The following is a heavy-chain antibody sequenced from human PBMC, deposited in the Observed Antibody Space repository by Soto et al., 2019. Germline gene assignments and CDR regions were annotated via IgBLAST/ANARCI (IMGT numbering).Heavy chain of an antibody. CDR2: IIPIFEAA. D-gene: IGHD6-19*01. Sequence: QVQLEQSGAEVKRPGFSVKVSCNASGGTFKSYAISWVRQAPGQGLEWMGGIIPIFEAANYAQKFQGRVTFSADESTSTVYLELRSLRSEDTAVYYCTRGSAVADVFDSWGQGTLVTVSS. CDR3: TRGSAVADVFDS. V-gene: IGHV1-69*01. J-gene: IGHJ4*02. CDR1: GGTFKSYA.